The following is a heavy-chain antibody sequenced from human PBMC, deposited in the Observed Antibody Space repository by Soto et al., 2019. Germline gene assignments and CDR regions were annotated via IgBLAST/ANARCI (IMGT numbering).Heavy chain of an antibody. Sequence: VGSLSLSCAASGFTFSSYSMNWVRPAPGKGLEWVSSISSSSSYIYYADSVKGRFTISRDNAKNSLYLQMNSLRAEDTAVYYCARATRAPITIFGVVISQDYFDYWGQGTLVTVSS. D-gene: IGHD3-3*01. CDR2: ISSSSSYI. CDR3: ARATRAPITIFGVVISQDYFDY. CDR1: GFTFSSYS. J-gene: IGHJ4*02. V-gene: IGHV3-21*01.